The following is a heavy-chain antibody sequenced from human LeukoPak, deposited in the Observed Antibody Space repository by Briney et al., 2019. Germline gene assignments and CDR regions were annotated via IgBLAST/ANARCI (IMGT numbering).Heavy chain of an antibody. J-gene: IGHJ4*02. CDR3: AKDQGERYFDD. D-gene: IGHD3-10*01. Sequence: SGRSLRLSSAASGITLSRSGMQWVSQAPGKGLEWVAFIRTDASNKFYADSFKGRFTISRDNSKNTTYLQMNSLRVEDTAVYYCAKDQGERYFDDWGQGTLVTASS. CDR1: GITLSRSG. CDR2: IRTDASNK. V-gene: IGHV3-30*02.